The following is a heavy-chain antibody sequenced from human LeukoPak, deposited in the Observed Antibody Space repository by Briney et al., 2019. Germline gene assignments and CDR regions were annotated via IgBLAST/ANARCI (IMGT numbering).Heavy chain of an antibody. Sequence: SEPLSLTCTVSGGSISSYYWSWIRQPPGKGLEWIGSIYYSRSTYYNPSLKSRVTISVDTSKNQYSLKLSSVTAADTAVYYCARHIRSAMVQDAFDIWGQGTMVTVSS. J-gene: IGHJ3*02. D-gene: IGHD5-18*01. CDR2: IYYSRST. CDR3: ARHIRSAMVQDAFDI. V-gene: IGHV4-59*05. CDR1: GGSISSYY.